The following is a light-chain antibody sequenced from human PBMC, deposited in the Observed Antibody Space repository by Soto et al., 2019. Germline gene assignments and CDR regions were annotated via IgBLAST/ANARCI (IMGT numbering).Light chain of an antibody. V-gene: IGLV1-44*01. CDR3: AAWDDSLGGRVL. Sequence: QSVLTQPPSASGTPGQRVTISCSGSSSNIGSNTVDWYQQLPGTAPTLLIYSDNVRPSGVPDRFSGSKSGTSASLAISGLQSEDEADYYCAAWDDSLGGRVLFGGGTKLPS. CDR2: SDN. CDR1: SSNIGSNT. J-gene: IGLJ2*01.